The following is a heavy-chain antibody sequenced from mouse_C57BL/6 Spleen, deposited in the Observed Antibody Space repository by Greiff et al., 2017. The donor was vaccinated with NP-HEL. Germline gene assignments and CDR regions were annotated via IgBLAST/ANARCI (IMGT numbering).Heavy chain of an antibody. Sequence: VMLVESGPGLVAPSQSLSITCTVSGFSLTSYGVDWVRQSPGKGLEWLGVIWGVGSTNYNSALKSRLSISKDNSKSQVFLKMNSLQTDDTAMYYCASDYNGFAYWGQGTLVTVSA. D-gene: IGHD1-3*01. CDR3: ASDYNGFAY. CDR2: IWGVGST. V-gene: IGHV2-6*01. CDR1: GFSLTSYG. J-gene: IGHJ3*01.